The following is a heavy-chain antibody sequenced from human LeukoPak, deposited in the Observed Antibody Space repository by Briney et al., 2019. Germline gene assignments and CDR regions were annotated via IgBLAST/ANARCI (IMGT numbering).Heavy chain of an antibody. CDR2: ISAYNGNT. J-gene: IGHJ4*02. CDR3: ARDKGTYYYGSGSENDY. Sequence: ASVKVSCKASGYTFTSYGISWVRQAPGQGLEWMGWISAYNGNTNYAQKLQGRVTMTTDTSMSTAYMELRSLRSDDTAVYYCARDKGTYYYGSGSENDYWGQGTLVTVSS. V-gene: IGHV1-18*01. D-gene: IGHD3-10*01. CDR1: GYTFTSYG.